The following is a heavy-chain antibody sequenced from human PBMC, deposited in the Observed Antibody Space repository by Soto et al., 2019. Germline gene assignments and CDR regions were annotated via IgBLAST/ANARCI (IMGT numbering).Heavy chain of an antibody. CDR1: GGCISSGRYY. CDR3: AREGDHASDLQDYYYGMDV. V-gene: IGHV4-31*03. Sequence: PSATLSLTCTVSGGCISSGRYYWSWIRQHPGKGLEWIGYIYYSGSTYYNPSLKSRVTISVDTSKNQFSLKLSSVTAADTAGYYCAREGDHASDLQDYYYGMDVWGQGTTVTVSS. CDR2: IYYSGST. J-gene: IGHJ6*02.